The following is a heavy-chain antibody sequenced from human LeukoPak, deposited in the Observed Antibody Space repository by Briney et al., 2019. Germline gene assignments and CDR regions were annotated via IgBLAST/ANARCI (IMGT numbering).Heavy chain of an antibody. Sequence: PSETLSLTCTVSGGSISSSSYYWGWIRQPPGKGLEWIGSIYYSGSTYYNPSPKSRVTISVDTSKNQFSLKLSSVTAADTAVYYCARHDYGSGSYLEYYWGQGTLVTVSS. D-gene: IGHD3-10*01. CDR1: GGSISSSSYY. V-gene: IGHV4-39*01. CDR2: IYYSGST. J-gene: IGHJ4*02. CDR3: ARHDYGSGSYLEYY.